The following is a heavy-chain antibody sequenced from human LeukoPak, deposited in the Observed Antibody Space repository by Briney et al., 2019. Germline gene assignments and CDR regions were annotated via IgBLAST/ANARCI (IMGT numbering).Heavy chain of an antibody. Sequence: QTGGSLRLSCAASRFTFRNYGTHWVRQAPGKGLEWVAVIWYDGSKKYYVDSVKGRFTISRDNSKNTVHLEMNSLRVEDTAVYYCARSLGETTFDYWGQGTLVTVSS. D-gene: IGHD3-16*01. CDR3: ARSLGETTFDY. J-gene: IGHJ4*02. CDR1: RFTFRNYG. V-gene: IGHV3-33*01. CDR2: IWYDGSKK.